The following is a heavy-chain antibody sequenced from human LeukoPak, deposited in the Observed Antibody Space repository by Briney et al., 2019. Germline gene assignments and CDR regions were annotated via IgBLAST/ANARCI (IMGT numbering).Heavy chain of an antibody. CDR3: AREERDSYGYFDGFGY. J-gene: IGHJ4*02. CDR2: IYYSGST. Sequence: PSETLSLTCTVSGGSISSGDYYWSWIRQPPGKGLEWIGYIYYSGSTNYNPSLKSRVTISVDTSKNQFSLKLSSVTAADTAVYYCAREERDSYGYFDGFGYWGQGTLVTVSS. V-gene: IGHV4-61*08. CDR1: GGSISSGDYY. D-gene: IGHD5-18*01.